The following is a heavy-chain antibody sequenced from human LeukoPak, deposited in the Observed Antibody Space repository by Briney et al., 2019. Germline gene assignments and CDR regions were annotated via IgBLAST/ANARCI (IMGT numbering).Heavy chain of an antibody. Sequence: GGSLRLSCAAPGFTFSSYAMSWVRQAPGKGLERVSAISGSGGSTYYADSVKGRLTIARDNSKNTLYLQMNSLRAEDTAVYYCAKDTYVYDSSGYYSLFDPWGQGTLVTVSS. CDR3: AKDTYVYDSSGYYSLFDP. J-gene: IGHJ5*02. CDR2: ISGSGGST. V-gene: IGHV3-23*01. CDR1: GFTFSSYA. D-gene: IGHD3-22*01.